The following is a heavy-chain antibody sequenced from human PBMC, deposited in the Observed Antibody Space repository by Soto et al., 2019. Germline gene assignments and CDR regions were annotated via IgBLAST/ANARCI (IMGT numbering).Heavy chain of an antibody. CDR2: ISSSSSYI. CDR3: ARMGMQQPYYYYGMDV. D-gene: IGHD6-13*01. J-gene: IGHJ6*02. V-gene: IGHV3-21*01. Sequence: PVGSLRLSCAASGFTFSSYSMNWVRQAPGKGLEWASSISSSSSYIYYADSVKGRFTISRDNAKNSLYLQMNSLRAEDTAVYYCARMGMQQPYYYYGMDVWGQGTTVTAP. CDR1: GFTFSSYS.